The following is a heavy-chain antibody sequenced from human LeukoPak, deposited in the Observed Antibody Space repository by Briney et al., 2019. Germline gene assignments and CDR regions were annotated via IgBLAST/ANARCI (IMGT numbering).Heavy chain of an antibody. CDR3: ARTRYYYNSRSYGAPYYFDY. D-gene: IGHD3-10*01. J-gene: IGHJ4*02. CDR1: GDSISSSNYSISSTNYY. CDR2: IYYSGST. V-gene: IGHV4-39*01. Sequence: SETLSLTCNVSGDSISSSNYSISSTNYYWGWIRQPPGKGLEWIGSIYYSGSTYYNPSLKSRVTISVDTSKNQFSLKLSSVTAADTAVYYCARTRYYYNSRSYGAPYYFDYWGQGTLVTVSS.